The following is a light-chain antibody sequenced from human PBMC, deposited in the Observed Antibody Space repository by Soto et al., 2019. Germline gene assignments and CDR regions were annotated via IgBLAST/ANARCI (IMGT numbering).Light chain of an antibody. CDR1: QNIGDW. Sequence: DIQMTQSPSTLSASVGDRVTIACRASQNIGDWLAWYQQKPGKAPNLLIYKASTLESGVPSRFSGSGSGTDFTLAISSLQPEDFATYYCQQYNDLSTFGGGTKVEI. V-gene: IGKV1-5*03. J-gene: IGKJ4*01. CDR3: QQYNDLST. CDR2: KAS.